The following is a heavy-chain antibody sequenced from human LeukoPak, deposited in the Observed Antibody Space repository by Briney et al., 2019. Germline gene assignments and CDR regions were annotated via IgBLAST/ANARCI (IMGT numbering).Heavy chain of an antibody. CDR3: ARASITMARGELVFYFDY. V-gene: IGHV3-23*01. J-gene: IGHJ4*02. Sequence: GGSLRLSCAASGFTFSSYAMSWVRQAPGKGLEWVSDISGSGGGTYYADSVKGRFTISRDNAKNSLYLQINSLRAEDTAVYYCARASITMARGELVFYFDYWGQGTLVTVSS. CDR2: ISGSGGGT. D-gene: IGHD3-10*01. CDR1: GFTFSSYA.